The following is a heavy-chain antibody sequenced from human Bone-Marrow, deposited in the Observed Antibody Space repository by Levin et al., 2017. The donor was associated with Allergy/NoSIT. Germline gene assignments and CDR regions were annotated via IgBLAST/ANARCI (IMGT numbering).Heavy chain of an antibody. V-gene: IGHV4-59*01. CDR3: ARNKLVVDGLYNYYHGMDV. J-gene: IGHJ6*02. CDR1: GGSLGNSY. Sequence: PSQTLSLTCTVSGGSLGNSYWSWVRQSPGKGLEWIAYIFYSGSADYNPSLQSRVTLSVDTSKNQFSLNLKSVTAADTAMYYCARNKLVVDGLYNYYHGMDVWGQGTTVIVSS. D-gene: IGHD2-15*01. CDR2: IFYSGSA.